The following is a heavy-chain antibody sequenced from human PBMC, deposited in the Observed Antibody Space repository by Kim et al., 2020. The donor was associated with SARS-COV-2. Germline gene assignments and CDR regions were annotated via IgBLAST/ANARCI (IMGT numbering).Heavy chain of an antibody. CDR3: ARQGIAVAGTSSDY. J-gene: IGHJ4*02. V-gene: IGHV5-51*01. Sequence: IPSFQGQVTISADKSISTAYLQWSSLKASDTAMYYCARQGIAVAGTSSDYWGQGTLVTVSS. D-gene: IGHD6-19*01.